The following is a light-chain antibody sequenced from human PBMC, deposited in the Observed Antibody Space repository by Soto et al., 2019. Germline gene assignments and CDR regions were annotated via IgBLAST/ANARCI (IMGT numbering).Light chain of an antibody. CDR3: QQYLISPPDT. CDR1: QSVRSN. J-gene: IGKJ2*01. CDR2: GAS. Sequence: EMVMTQSPATLSVSPGERATLSYSASQSVRSNLAWYQQKPGQAPRLLIYGASTRATGIPARFSGSGSGTDFTLTISSLQSEDFAVYYCQQYLISPPDTFGQGTKVEIK. V-gene: IGKV3-15*01.